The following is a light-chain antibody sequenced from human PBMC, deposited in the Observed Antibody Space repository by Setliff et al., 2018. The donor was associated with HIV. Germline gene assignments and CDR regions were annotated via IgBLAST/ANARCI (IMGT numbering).Light chain of an antibody. Sequence: QSALAQPASVSGSPGQSITISCTGTTSDIGGYDYVSWFQQHPGKAPKLIIYEISNRPSGVSSRFSGSKSANTASLIITGLQTEDEADYYCSSYTSTSTLYVLGTGTKVTVL. CDR1: TSDIGGYDY. V-gene: IGLV2-14*01. J-gene: IGLJ1*01. CDR3: SSYTSTSTLYV. CDR2: EIS.